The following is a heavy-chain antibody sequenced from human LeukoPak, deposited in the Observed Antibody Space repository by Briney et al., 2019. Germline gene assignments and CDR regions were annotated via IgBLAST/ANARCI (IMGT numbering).Heavy chain of an antibody. Sequence: PGGSLRLSCAASGFTFSSYWMSWVRQAPGKGLEWVANIRQDGSEKYYVNSVKGRFTISRDNAKNSLYLQMNSLRAEDTAVYYCASSYGYYFDYWGQGTLVTVSS. D-gene: IGHD3-10*01. CDR3: ASSYGYYFDY. CDR1: GFTFSSYW. CDR2: IRQDGSEK. J-gene: IGHJ4*02. V-gene: IGHV3-7*01.